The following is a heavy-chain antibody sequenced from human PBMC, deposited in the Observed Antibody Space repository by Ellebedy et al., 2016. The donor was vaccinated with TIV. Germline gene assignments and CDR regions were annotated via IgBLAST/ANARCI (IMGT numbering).Heavy chain of an antibody. CDR1: GLSVSNAY. V-gene: IGHV3-15*05. CDR2: IQSRNEGGTA. Sequence: GGSLRLSXEASGLSVSNAYMTWVRQAPGKGLEWIGRIQSRNEGGTAAYAAPVQGRFIISRDESENRLFLQMHSLRTEDTGVYYCNTGWAFDDWGQGTMVTVSS. CDR3: NTGWAFDD. J-gene: IGHJ3*01.